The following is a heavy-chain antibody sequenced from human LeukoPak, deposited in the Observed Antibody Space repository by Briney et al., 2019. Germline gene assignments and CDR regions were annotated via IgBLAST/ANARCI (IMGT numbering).Heavy chain of an antibody. CDR1: GYTFSGYY. V-gene: IGHV1-2*02. D-gene: IGHD2-2*01. CDR2: ISPKSGDT. CDR3: ARGRDKTTSPAIDY. Sequence: GASVKVSCKASGYTFSGYYMHWVRPAPGQGHEWMGWISPKSGDTNYAQNFQGRVTMTRDTSISTAYMELSRLTSDDTAVYYCARGRDKTTSPAIDYWGQGTLVTVSS. J-gene: IGHJ4*02.